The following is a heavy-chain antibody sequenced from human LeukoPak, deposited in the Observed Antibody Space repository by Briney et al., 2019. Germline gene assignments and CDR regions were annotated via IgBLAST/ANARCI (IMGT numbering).Heavy chain of an antibody. Sequence: GGSLRLSCAASGFTFSSYAMHWVRQAPGKGLEGVAVISYDSSKKYYTDSVKGRFTISRDNYKNTLYLQMNSLRAEDTAVYYCARDSHRSGCPDYWGQGTLVTVSS. CDR2: ISYDSSKK. CDR3: ARDSHRSGCPDY. J-gene: IGHJ4*02. V-gene: IGHV3-30-3*01. D-gene: IGHD6-19*01. CDR1: GFTFSSYA.